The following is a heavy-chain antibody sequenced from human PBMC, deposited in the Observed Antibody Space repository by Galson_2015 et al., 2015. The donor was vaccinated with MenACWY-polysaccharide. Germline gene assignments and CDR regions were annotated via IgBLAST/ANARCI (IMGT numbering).Heavy chain of an antibody. CDR1: GFTFTSYS. D-gene: IGHD2-21*02. CDR3: ARLPWCGSGCSYGWFDP. Sequence: SLRLSCAASGFTFTSYSIHWVRQAPGKGLEWVAVISYDGSTKYYADSVKGRFTISRDNSENTLDLQMNSLRTDDTAVYYCARLPWCGSGCSYGWFDPWGQGILVTVSS. J-gene: IGHJ5*02. CDR2: ISYDGSTK. V-gene: IGHV3-30-3*01.